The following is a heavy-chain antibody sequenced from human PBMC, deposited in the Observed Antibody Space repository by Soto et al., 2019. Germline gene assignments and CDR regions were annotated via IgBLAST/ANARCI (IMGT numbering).Heavy chain of an antibody. CDR1: GFTFSNAW. V-gene: IGHV3-15*07. Sequence: GGSLRLSCAASGFTFSNAWMNWVRQAPGKGLEWVGLIKSKTDGGTTDYAAPVKGRFTISRDDSKNTLYLQMNSLKTEDTAVYCCATVLVTAVHDCARGRVLWFVPHWGQGTMVTVSS. D-gene: IGHD5-18*01. CDR3: ATVLVTAVHDCARGRVLWFVPH. CDR2: IKSKTDGGTT. J-gene: IGHJ4*02.